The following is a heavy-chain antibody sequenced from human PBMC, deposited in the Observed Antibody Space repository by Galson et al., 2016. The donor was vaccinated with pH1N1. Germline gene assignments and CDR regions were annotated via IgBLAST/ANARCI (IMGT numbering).Heavy chain of an antibody. V-gene: IGHV3-7*01. CDR1: GFTFSHYW. J-gene: IGHJ4*02. CDR3: AVHLFSASESPFEY. CDR2: IKENGSEK. D-gene: IGHD3-16*01. Sequence: SPRLSCAASGFTFSHYWMSWVRQAPGKGLEWVANIKENGSEKYYLDSVKGRFTISRDNAKHSVSLQLDSLRAEDTAVYYCAVHLFSASESPFEYGGQGALVTVSS.